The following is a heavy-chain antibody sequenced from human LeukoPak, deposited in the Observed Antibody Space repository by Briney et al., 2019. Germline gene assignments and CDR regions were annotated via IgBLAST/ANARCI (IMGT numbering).Heavy chain of an antibody. CDR3: ARDLGRDGYNYGFDY. Sequence: SETLSLTCTVSGDSISSYYWSWIRQPPGKGLEWIGYIYYSGSTNYNPSLKSRVTISVDTSKNQFSLKLSSVTAADTAVYYCARDLGRDGYNYGFDYWGQGTLVTVSS. J-gene: IGHJ4*02. V-gene: IGHV4-59*01. CDR2: IYYSGST. D-gene: IGHD5-24*01. CDR1: GDSISSYY.